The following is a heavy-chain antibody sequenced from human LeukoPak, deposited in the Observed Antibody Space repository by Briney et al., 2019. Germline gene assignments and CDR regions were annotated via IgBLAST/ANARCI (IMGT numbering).Heavy chain of an antibody. CDR1: GYTFTGYH. CDR2: INPNSGGT. J-gene: IGHJ6*03. D-gene: IGHD6-6*01. CDR3: ARTASSIAARQGYYYYMDV. V-gene: IGHV1-2*06. Sequence: ASVKVSCKASGYTFTGYHMHWVRQAPGQGLEWMGRINPNSGGTNYAQKFQGRVTMTRDTSISTAYMELSRLRSDDTAVYYCARTASSIAARQGYYYYMDVWGKGTTVTVSS.